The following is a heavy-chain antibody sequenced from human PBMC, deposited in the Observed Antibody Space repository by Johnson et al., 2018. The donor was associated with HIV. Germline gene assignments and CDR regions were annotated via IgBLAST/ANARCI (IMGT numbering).Heavy chain of an antibody. V-gene: IGHV3-66*02. CDR1: GFTVSSNY. Sequence: MLLVESGGGLVQPGGSLRLSCAASGFTVSSNYMSWVRQAPGKGLEWVSVIYSGGSTYYADSVKGRFTISRDNSKNTLYLQMGSLRAEDMAVYYCAREASGSLDAFDIWGQGTMVTVSS. CDR3: AREASGSLDAFDI. J-gene: IGHJ3*02. CDR2: IYSGGST. D-gene: IGHD1-26*01.